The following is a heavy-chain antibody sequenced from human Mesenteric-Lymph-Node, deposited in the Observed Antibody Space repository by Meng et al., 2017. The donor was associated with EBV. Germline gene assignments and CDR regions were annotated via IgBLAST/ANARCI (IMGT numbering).Heavy chain of an antibody. CDR1: GFSLSTSGVS. CDR2: IYWDDDK. V-gene: IGHV2-5*02. CDR3: AHSLVEGQTQYFDP. J-gene: IGHJ5*02. Sequence: QITLKESGPTLVKPTQTLTLTCSFSGFSLSTSGVSVAWIRQPPGKAPEWLALIYWDDDKRYSPSLTSRLTITRDTSRNRVVLTMTDMEPVDTGTYYCAHSLVEGQTQYFDPCGQGTLVTVSS. D-gene: IGHD4-11*01.